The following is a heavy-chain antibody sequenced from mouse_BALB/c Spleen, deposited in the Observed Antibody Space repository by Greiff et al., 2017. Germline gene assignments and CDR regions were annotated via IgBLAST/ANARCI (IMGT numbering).Heavy chain of an antibody. Sequence: EVKLMESGGGLVQPKGSLKLSCAASGFTFNTYAMNWVRQAPGKGLEWVARIRSKSNNYATYYADSVKDRFTISRDDSQSMLYLQMNNLKTEDTAMYYCVRQTTATSYFDYWGQGTTLTVSS. CDR3: VRQTTATSYFDY. D-gene: IGHD1-2*01. CDR2: IRSKSNNYAT. J-gene: IGHJ2*01. V-gene: IGHV10-1*02. CDR1: GFTFNTYA.